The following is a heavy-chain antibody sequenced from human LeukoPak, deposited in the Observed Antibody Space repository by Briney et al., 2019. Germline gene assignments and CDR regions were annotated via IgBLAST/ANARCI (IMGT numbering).Heavy chain of an antibody. J-gene: IGHJ4*02. CDR3: ARDDVRGLRYFDY. Sequence: PSQTLSLTCAVSGGSISSGGYSWNWIRQPPGKGLEWIGYIYHSGSTYYNPSLKSRVTISVDRSKNQFSLKLSSVTAADTAVYYCARDDVRGLRYFDYWGQGTLVTVSS. CDR1: GGSISSGGYS. CDR2: IYHSGST. D-gene: IGHD5-12*01. V-gene: IGHV4-30-2*01.